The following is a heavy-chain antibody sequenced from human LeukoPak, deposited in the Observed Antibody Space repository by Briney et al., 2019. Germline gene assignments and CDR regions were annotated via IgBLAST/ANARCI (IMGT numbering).Heavy chain of an antibody. V-gene: IGHV3-30*12. CDR3: AGKVASGY. D-gene: IGHD5-12*01. CDR2: IPSDGNTR. Sequence: PGGSLRLSCAASGFTFSSYGMHWVRQSPGKGLEWVAVIPSDGNTRYYADSVQGRFTISRDNSKNTLDLQMNSLRAEDTAVYYCAGKVASGYWGQGTLVTVSS. CDR1: GFTFSSYG. J-gene: IGHJ4*02.